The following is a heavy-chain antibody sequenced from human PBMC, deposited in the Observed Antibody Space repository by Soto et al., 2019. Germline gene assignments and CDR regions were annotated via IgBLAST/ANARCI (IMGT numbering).Heavy chain of an antibody. J-gene: IGHJ4*02. CDR1: GGSITSSGYY. CDR3: ARGGGSTKVDY. V-gene: IGHV4-31*01. D-gene: IGHD2-2*01. CDR2: TSNSGST. Sequence: QVQLQESGPELVKPSQTLSLTCTVSGGSITSSGYYWSWIRQHPGEGLEWIGFTSNSGSTSYNPSLKRPVTISVDTSSNQFSLNLKSGTAADTAVYYCARGGGSTKVDYWGQGTLVTVSP.